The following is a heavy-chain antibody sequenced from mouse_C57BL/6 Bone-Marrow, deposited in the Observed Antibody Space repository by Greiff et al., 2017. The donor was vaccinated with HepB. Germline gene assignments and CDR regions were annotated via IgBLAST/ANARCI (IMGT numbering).Heavy chain of an antibody. D-gene: IGHD2-3*01. CDR2: INPGSGGT. CDR1: GYAFTNYL. Sequence: QVQLQQSGAELVRPGTSVKVSCKASGYAFTNYLIEWVKQRPGQGLEWIGVINPGSGGTNYNEKFKGKATLTADKSSSTAYMQLSSLTSEDSAVYFCERDGYYVDYWGQGTTLTVSS. CDR3: ERDGYYVDY. J-gene: IGHJ2*01. V-gene: IGHV1-54*01.